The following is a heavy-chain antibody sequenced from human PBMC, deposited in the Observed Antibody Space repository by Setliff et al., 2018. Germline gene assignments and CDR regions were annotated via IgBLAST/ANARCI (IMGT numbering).Heavy chain of an antibody. V-gene: IGHV7-4-1*02. CDR2: INTNTGNP. D-gene: IGHD6-6*01. CDR3: ARGEYTSLPSGFYYHMDV. J-gene: IGHJ6*03. Sequence: ASVKVSCKASGYTFSSYAMNWVRQAPGQGLEWMGWINTNTGNPTYAQGFTGRFVFSLDTSVSTTYLQISSLKAEDTAMYYCARGEYTSLPSGFYYHMDVWGKGTTVTVSS. CDR1: GYTFSSYA.